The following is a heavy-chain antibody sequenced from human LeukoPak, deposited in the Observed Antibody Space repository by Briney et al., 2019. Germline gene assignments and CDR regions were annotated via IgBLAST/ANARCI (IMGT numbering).Heavy chain of an antibody. CDR1: GGSFSDYY. V-gene: IGHV3-11*04. J-gene: IGHJ4*02. D-gene: IGHD3-10*01. CDR2: IGSSGSTI. CDR3: ATEIITMVRGVIITEIDY. Sequence: LTCAVYGGSFSDYYMSWIRQAPGKGLEWVSYIGSSGSTIYYADSVKGRFTISRDNAKNSLYLQMNSLRAEDPAVYYCATEIITMVRGVIITEIDYWGQGTLVTVSS.